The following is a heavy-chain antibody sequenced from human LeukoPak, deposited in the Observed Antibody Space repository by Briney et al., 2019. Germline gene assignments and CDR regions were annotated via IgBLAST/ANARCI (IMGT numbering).Heavy chain of an antibody. J-gene: IGHJ1*01. D-gene: IGHD5-12*01. CDR3: ARENIVAGGGGFQH. CDR2: ISAYNGNT. V-gene: IGHV1-18*01. CDR1: GYTFTSYG. Sequence: ASVKVSCKASGYTFTSYGISWVRQAPGQGLEWMGWISAYNGNTNYAQKLQGRVTMTTDTSTSTAYMELRSLRPDDTAVYYCARENIVAGGGGFQHWGQGTLVTVSS.